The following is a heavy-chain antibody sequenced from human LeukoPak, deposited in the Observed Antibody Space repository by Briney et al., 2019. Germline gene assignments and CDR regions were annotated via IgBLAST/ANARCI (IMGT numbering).Heavy chain of an antibody. V-gene: IGHV5-51*01. CDR3: ARRGRDGYNYDYYYYMDV. D-gene: IGHD5-24*01. J-gene: IGHJ6*03. Sequence: GESLKISCKGSGYSFTSYWIGWVRQMPGKGLEWMGIIYPGDSDTRYSPSFQGQVTISADKSISTAYLQWSSLKASDTAMYYCARRGRDGYNYDYYYYMDVWGKGTTVTVSS. CDR1: GYSFTSYW. CDR2: IYPGDSDT.